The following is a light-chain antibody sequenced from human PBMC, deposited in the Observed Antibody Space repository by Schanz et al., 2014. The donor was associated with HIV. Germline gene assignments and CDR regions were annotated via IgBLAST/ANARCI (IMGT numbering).Light chain of an antibody. CDR3: SSYTTSSTLV. V-gene: IGLV2-11*01. CDR1: SSDIGAFNF. J-gene: IGLJ2*01. CDR2: DVG. Sequence: QSALTQPRSVSGSPGQSITISCTGTSSDIGAFNFLSWYQHHPGKAPKVIIYDVGKRPSGVPDRFSGSKSGNAASLTISGLQADDEADYYCSSYTTSSTLVFGGGTKLTVL.